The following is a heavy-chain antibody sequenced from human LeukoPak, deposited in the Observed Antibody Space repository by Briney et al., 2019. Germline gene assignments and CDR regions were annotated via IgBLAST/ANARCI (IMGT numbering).Heavy chain of an antibody. V-gene: IGHV4-39*01. CDR3: ARHQYNWNDVDY. D-gene: IGHD1-20*01. CDR1: GGSINSNNYY. CDR2: IYYSGST. Sequence: SETLSLTCTVSGGSINSNNYYWGWIRQPPGKGLEWIGSIYYSGSTYYNPSLKSRVTISVDTSKNHFSLNLNSVTAADTAVYYCARHQYNWNDVDYWGQGTLVTVSS. J-gene: IGHJ4*02.